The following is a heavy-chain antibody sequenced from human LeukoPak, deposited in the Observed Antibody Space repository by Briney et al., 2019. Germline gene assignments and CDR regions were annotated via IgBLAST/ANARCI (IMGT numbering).Heavy chain of an antibody. CDR2: ISGSGGRT. CDR1: GFTFSSYA. D-gene: IGHD2-15*01. J-gene: IGHJ4*02. V-gene: IGHV3-23*01. CDR3: AKDRAGAVVVVSHFDD. Sequence: GGSLRLSCAASGFTFSSYAMSWVRQAPGKGLEWVSGISGSGGRTYYADSVKGRFTISRDNSKNTVYLQMNSLRAEDTAVYYCAKDRAGAVVVVSHFDDWGQGTLVTVSS.